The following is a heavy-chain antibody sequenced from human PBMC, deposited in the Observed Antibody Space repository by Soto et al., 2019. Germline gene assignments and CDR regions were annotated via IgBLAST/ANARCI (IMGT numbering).Heavy chain of an antibody. Sequence: GGSLRLSCAASGFTFSNAWMNWVRQAPGKGLEWVGRIKSKTDGGTTDYAAPVKGRFTISRDDSKNTLYLQMNSLRAEDTAVYYCARVSRYCSSTSCSDFDYWGQGTLVTVSS. CDR3: ARVSRYCSSTSCSDFDY. CDR2: IKSKTDGGTT. CDR1: GFTFSNAW. V-gene: IGHV3-15*07. D-gene: IGHD2-2*01. J-gene: IGHJ4*02.